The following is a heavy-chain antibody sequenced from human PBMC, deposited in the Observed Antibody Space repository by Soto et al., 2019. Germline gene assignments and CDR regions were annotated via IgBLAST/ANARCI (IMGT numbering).Heavy chain of an antibody. J-gene: IGHJ4*02. V-gene: IGHV3-11*06. Sequence: ESGGGLVQPGGSLRLSCAASGFTFSDYYMSWIRQAPGKGLEWVSYISSSSSYTNYADSVKGRFTISRDNAKNSLYLQMNSLRAEDTAVYYCARSPNMVRGVTHFDYWGQGTLVTVSS. CDR2: ISSSSSYT. CDR1: GFTFSDYY. CDR3: ARSPNMVRGVTHFDY. D-gene: IGHD3-10*01.